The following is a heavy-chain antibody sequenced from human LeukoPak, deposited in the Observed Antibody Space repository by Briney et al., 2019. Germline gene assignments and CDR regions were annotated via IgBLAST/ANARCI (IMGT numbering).Heavy chain of an antibody. V-gene: IGHV3-74*01. CDR2: IEADGRTT. CDR1: GFTFSNFW. CDR3: AKDKDTPATAQPQRGYFES. D-gene: IGHD2-15*01. J-gene: IGHJ4*02. Sequence: GGSLRLSCAASGFTFSNFWIHWVRQAPGGGLVWVSRIEADGRTTHYAESVKGRFTVSRDNAKDTVSLQMNSLRVEDTAVYFCAKDKDTPATAQPQRGYFESWGQGTLVTVSS.